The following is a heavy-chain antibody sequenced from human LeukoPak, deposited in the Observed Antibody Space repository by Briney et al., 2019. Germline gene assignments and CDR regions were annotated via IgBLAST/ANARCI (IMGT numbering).Heavy chain of an antibody. D-gene: IGHD5-24*01. CDR3: ARALGKLQPYYYYYGLDA. CDR1: GFSFSNYW. Sequence: GGSLRHSCAASGFSFSNYWMSWVRQAPGKGLEWVASIKQDGSEKYYVDSVKGRFTVSRDNGKNSLYLQMNYLRVEDTAVYYCARALGKLQPYYYYYGLDAWGQGTTVTVSS. V-gene: IGHV3-7*01. CDR2: IKQDGSEK. J-gene: IGHJ6*02.